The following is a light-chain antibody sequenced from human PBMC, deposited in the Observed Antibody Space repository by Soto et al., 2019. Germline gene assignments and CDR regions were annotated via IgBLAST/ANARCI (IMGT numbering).Light chain of an antibody. Sequence: QSALTQPRSVSGSPGQSVTISCTGTNSDVGTYNYVSWYQQHPGKAPKLIIYDVTKRPSGVPDRFSGSKSGNTASLIISGLQAADEAVYYCCCCSYAGSSSFRVLFGGGTQLTVL. CDR3: CSYAGSSSFRVL. J-gene: IGLJ2*01. CDR2: DVT. CDR1: NSDVGTYNY. V-gene: IGLV2-11*01.